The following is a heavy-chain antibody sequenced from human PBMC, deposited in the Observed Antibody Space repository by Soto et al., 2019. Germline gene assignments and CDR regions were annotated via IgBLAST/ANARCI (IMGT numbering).Heavy chain of an antibody. V-gene: IGHV3-23*01. J-gene: IGHJ4*02. CDR2: ISAGRRST. CDR1: GCRFSDYA. Sequence: PGGSLRLSWGVSGCRFSDYAMSWVRQAPGKGLDWVSFISAGRRSTYYSDSVRGRFTVSRDNSRNAVYLQLHGLRVENTAVYFCARTFDPWERYTPLGCRGQGTLVTVSS. CDR3: ARTFDPWERYTPLGC. D-gene: IGHD1-1*01.